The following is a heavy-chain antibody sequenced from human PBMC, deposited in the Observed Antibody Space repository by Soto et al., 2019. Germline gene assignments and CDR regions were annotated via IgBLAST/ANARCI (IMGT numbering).Heavy chain of an antibody. V-gene: IGHV3-7*01. Sequence: LRLSCAASGFTFSGPWMSWVRQAPGKGLEWVAKIRPDGNEIYYADSVRGRFTISRDNAKSSLYLQMNSLRVDDTAIYHCARDEYYYAMDVWGQGTTVTVSS. D-gene: IGHD6-6*01. CDR3: ARDEYYYAMDV. J-gene: IGHJ6*02. CDR2: IRPDGNEI. CDR1: GFTFSGPW.